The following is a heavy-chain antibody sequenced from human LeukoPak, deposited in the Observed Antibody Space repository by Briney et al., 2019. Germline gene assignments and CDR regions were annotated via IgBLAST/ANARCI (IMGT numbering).Heavy chain of an antibody. D-gene: IGHD1-26*01. CDR3: ARDLLKSGSYSYYYYYYGMDV. J-gene: IGHJ6*02. Sequence: GGSLRLSCAASGFTFSSYAMHWVRQAPGRGLEWVAVISYDGSNKYYADSVKGRFTISRDNSKNTLYLQMNSLRAEDTAAYYCARDLLKSGSYSYYYYYYGMDVWGQGTTVTVSS. CDR2: ISYDGSNK. V-gene: IGHV3-30-3*01. CDR1: GFTFSSYA.